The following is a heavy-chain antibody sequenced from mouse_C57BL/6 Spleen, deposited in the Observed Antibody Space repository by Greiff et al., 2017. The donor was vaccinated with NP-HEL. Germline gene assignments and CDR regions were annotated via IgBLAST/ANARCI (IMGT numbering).Heavy chain of an antibody. CDR1: GYTFTDYN. CDR2: INPNNGGT. Sequence: VQLQQSGPELVKPGASVKMSCKASGYTFTDYNMHWVKQSHGKSLEWIGYINPNNGGTSYNQKFKGKATLTVNKSSSTAYMELRSPTSEDSAVYYCASLLRQLPMDYWGQGTSVTVSS. V-gene: IGHV1-22*01. D-gene: IGHD3-2*01. J-gene: IGHJ4*01. CDR3: ASLLRQLPMDY.